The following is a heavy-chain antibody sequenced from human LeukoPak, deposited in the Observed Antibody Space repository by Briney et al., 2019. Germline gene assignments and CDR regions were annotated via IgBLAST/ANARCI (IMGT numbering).Heavy chain of an antibody. J-gene: IGHJ6*03. CDR1: GFTFSAYG. D-gene: IGHD1-1*01. V-gene: IGHV3-30*03. CDR2: ISYDGSNR. Sequence: PGGSLRLSCAVSGFTFSAYGMHWVRQAPGKGLEWVAVISYDGSNRYYADSVKGRFTISRDTSKNTLYLQMNSLRTEDTALYYCARGKYPDNDDYMDVWGKGTTVTVSS. CDR3: ARGKYPDNDDYMDV.